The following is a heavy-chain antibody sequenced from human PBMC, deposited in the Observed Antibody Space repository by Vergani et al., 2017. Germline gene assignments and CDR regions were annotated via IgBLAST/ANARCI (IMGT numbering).Heavy chain of an antibody. CDR2: SSWNSNSI. V-gene: IGHV3-9*02. CDR3: AKDLGTSCRVGWFDP. J-gene: IGHJ5*02. D-gene: IGHD6-6*01. CDR1: GITSAGYA. Sequence: EVQLEESGGGLVLPGRSLRLSCVASGITSAGYAMHWVRQAPGKGLEWVSGSSWNSNSIGYADSVKGRFTISRENAKNSLYLQMNSLRAEDTALYYCAKDLGTSCRVGWFDPWGQGTLVTVSS.